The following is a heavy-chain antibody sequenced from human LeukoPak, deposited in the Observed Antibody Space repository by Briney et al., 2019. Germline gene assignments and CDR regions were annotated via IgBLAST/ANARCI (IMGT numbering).Heavy chain of an antibody. D-gene: IGHD3-10*01. V-gene: IGHV1-8*01. Sequence: ASVKVSCKASGYTFTSYDINWVRQATGQGLEWMGWMNPNSGNTGYAQKFQGRVTMTRNASISTAYMELSSLRSEDTAVYYCARGRGVATCRYNWFDPWGQGTLVTVSS. CDR3: ARGRGVATCRYNWFDP. CDR1: GYTFTSYD. J-gene: IGHJ5*02. CDR2: MNPNSGNT.